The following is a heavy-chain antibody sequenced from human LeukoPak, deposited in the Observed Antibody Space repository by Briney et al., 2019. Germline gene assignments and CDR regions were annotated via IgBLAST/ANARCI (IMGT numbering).Heavy chain of an antibody. CDR2: IIPIFGTA. CDR1: GGTFSSYA. Sequence: SVKVSCKASGGTFSSYAISWVRQAPGQGLEWMGGIIPIFGTANYAQKFQGRVTITADESTSTAYMELSSLRSEDTAVYYCARDLGLTGAGYYYYMDVWGKGTTVTVSS. J-gene: IGHJ6*03. CDR3: ARDLGLTGAGYYYYMDV. V-gene: IGHV1-69*01. D-gene: IGHD1-20*01.